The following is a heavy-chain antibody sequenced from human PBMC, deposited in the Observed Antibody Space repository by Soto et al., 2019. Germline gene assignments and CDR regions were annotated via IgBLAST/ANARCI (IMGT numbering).Heavy chain of an antibody. CDR1: GASINTRNYY. D-gene: IGHD2-8*01. Sequence: PSETLSLTCNVSGASINTRNYYWGWIRQPPGKGLEWFGSVFYSGSTSYNPSLKSRVTISIVTSQNQHSLRLTSVTAADTALYFCVRHPRVMVPRQHDYYFDTWGPGHLVTVSS. J-gene: IGHJ4*02. V-gene: IGHV4-39*01. CDR2: VFYSGST. CDR3: VRHPRVMVPRQHDYYFDT.